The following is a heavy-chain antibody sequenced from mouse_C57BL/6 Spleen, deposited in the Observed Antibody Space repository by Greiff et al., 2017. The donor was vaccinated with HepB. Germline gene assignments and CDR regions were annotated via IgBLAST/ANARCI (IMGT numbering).Heavy chain of an antibody. V-gene: IGHV1-82*01. CDR2: IYPGDGDT. J-gene: IGHJ2*01. CDR3: AREDRQLFDY. D-gene: IGHD3-2*01. CDR1: GYAFSSSW. Sequence: QVQLQQSGPELVKPGASVKISCKASGYAFSSSWMNWVKQRPGKGLEWIGRIYPGDGDTNYNGKFKGKATLTADKSSSTAYMQLSSLTSEDSAVYFCAREDRQLFDYWGQGTTLTVSS.